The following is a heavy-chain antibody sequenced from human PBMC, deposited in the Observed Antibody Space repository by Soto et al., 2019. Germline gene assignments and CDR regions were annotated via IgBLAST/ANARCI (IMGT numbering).Heavy chain of an antibody. CDR3: ARLMMDRSWYFDWFDP. CDR1: GGSLSSDDYY. V-gene: IGHV4-30-4*01. D-gene: IGHD6-13*01. CDR2: INYSRRT. Sequence: SETLSLTCTVSGGSLSSDDYYWSWIRQPPGKGLEWIGYINYSRRTYYSPSLKSRVAVSIDTSKNQFSLKVNSVTAADTALYFCARLMMDRSWYFDWFDPWGQGTLVTVSS. J-gene: IGHJ5*02.